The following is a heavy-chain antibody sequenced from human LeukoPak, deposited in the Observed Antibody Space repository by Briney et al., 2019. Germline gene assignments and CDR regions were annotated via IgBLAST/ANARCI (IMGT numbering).Heavy chain of an antibody. CDR2: ITSRSSYI. V-gene: IGHV3-21*01. J-gene: IGHJ4*02. Sequence: GGSLRLSCAASGFTFSSYNMNWVRQAPGKGLEWVSSITSRSSYIYYADSVKGRFTISRDNAKNSLYLQMSSLRAEDTAVYYCARDAIDYWGQGTLVTVSS. CDR1: GFTFSSYN. CDR3: ARDAIDY.